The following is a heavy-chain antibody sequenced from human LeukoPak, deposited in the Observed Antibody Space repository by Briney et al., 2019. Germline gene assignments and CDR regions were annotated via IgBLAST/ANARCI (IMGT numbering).Heavy chain of an antibody. CDR1: GFTFDDYG. D-gene: IGHD6-6*01. CDR2: INWNGGST. V-gene: IGHV3-20*04. CDR3: ARGIYSSSSYYFDY. J-gene: IGHJ4*02. Sequence: PGGSLKLSCAASGFTFDDYGMSWVRQAPGKGLEWVSGINWNGGSTGYADSVKGRFTISRDNAKNSLYLQMNSLRAEDTALYYCARGIYSSSSYYFDYWGQGTLVTVSS.